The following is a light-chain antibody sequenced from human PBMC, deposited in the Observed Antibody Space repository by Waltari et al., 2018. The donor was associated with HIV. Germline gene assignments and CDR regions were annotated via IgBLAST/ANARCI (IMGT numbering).Light chain of an antibody. V-gene: IGLV1-44*01. Sequence: QSVLTHPPSAPGTPGQRVAISCSGSRSNTVHNRVTWYQHATGPSPKLIINRTNQRPAGVPGRFSGSKSGTAGSLAISALQSEDEADYYCAAWDDNRNTVVFGGGTKLTVL. CDR3: AAWDDNRNTVV. J-gene: IGLJ2*01. CDR2: RTN. CDR1: RSNTVHNR.